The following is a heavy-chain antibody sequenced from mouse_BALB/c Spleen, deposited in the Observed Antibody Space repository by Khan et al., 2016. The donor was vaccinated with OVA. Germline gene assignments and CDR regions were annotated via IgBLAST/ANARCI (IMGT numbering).Heavy chain of an antibody. D-gene: IGHD1-1*01. J-gene: IGHJ2*01. V-gene: IGHV1-4*01. CDR1: GYTFTSYT. CDR2: INPCSGYT. Sequence: QSGAELARPGASVKMSCKASGYTFTSYTMHWVKQRPGQGLEWIGYINPCSGYTKYNQKFKDKATLTADKSSSTAYMQLSSLTSEDSAVYYCARIKKIVATYFDYWGQGTTLTVSS. CDR3: ARIKKIVATYFDY.